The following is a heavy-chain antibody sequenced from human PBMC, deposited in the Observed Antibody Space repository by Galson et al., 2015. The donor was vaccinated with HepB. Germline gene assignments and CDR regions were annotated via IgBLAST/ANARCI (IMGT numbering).Heavy chain of an antibody. CDR3: TRVPYSGVGATNFDY. V-gene: IGHV3-49*03. J-gene: IGHJ4*02. CDR2: IRSKAYGGTT. Sequence: SLRLSCAASGFTFGDYAMSWFRQAPGKGLEWVGFIRSKAYGGTTEYAASVKGRFTISRDDSKSIAYLQTNSLKTEDTAVYYCTRVPYSGVGATNFDYWGQGTLVTVSS. CDR1: GFTFGDYA. D-gene: IGHD1-26*01.